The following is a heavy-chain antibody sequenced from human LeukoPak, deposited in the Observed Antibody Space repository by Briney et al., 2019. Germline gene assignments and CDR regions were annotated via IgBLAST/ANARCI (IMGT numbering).Heavy chain of an antibody. J-gene: IGHJ4*02. D-gene: IGHD3-3*01. V-gene: IGHV3-74*01. CDR2: INSDGSST. CDR3: ARGARIFGVVGFDY. Sequence: QPGGSLRLSCAASGFTFSSYWMHWVRQAPGKGLGWVSRINSDGSSTSYADSVKGRFTISRDNAKNTLYLQMNSLRAEDTAVYYCARGARIFGVVGFDYWGQGTLVTVSS. CDR1: GFTFSSYW.